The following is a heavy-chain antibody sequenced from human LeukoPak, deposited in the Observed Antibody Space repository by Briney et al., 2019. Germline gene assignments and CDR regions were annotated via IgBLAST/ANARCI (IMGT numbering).Heavy chain of an antibody. D-gene: IGHD2-21*02. V-gene: IGHV1-46*01. Sequence: ASVNVSCKASGYTFTSYYLHWVRQAPGQGLEWMGIINPSCGSTSYAQKFQGRVTMTRDTSTSTVYMELSSLRSEDTAVYYCARTLTLPNWFDPWGQGTLATVSS. J-gene: IGHJ5*02. CDR1: GYTFTSYY. CDR3: ARTLTLPNWFDP. CDR2: INPSCGST.